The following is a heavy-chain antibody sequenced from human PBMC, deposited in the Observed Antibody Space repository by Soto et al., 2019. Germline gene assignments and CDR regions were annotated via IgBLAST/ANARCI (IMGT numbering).Heavy chain of an antibody. Sequence: QVQLVQSGAEVKKPGASVKVSCKASGYTFTSYGISWVRQAPGQGLEWMGWISAYNGNTNNAQKLQGRGTMTREKSTSTAYMELRSLRSDDKAVYYCASTAAWHNWFDHWGQGTLVNVSS. CDR1: GYTFTSYG. CDR2: ISAYNGNT. J-gene: IGHJ5*02. V-gene: IGHV1-18*01. CDR3: ASTAAWHNWFDH. D-gene: IGHD6-13*01.